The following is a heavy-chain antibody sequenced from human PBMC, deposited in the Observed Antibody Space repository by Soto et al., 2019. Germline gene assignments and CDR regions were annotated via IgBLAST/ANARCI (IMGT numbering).Heavy chain of an antibody. D-gene: IGHD4-4*01. CDR1: GFTFSNAW. J-gene: IGHJ6*02. CDR3: TTDYDYSIYYYYYYGMDV. Sequence: GGSLRLSCAASGFTFSNAWMNWVRQAPGKGLEWVGRIKSKTDGGTTDYAAPVKGRFTISRDDSKNTLYLQMNSLKTEDTAVYYCTTDYDYSIYYYYYYGMDVWGQGTTVTVSS. V-gene: IGHV3-15*07. CDR2: IKSKTDGGTT.